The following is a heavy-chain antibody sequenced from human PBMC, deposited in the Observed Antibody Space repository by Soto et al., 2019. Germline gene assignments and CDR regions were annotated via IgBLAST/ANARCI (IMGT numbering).Heavy chain of an antibody. Sequence: EVQLVESGGGLVKPGGSLRLSCAASGFTFSSYSMNWVRQAPGKGLEWVSSISSSSSYIYYADSVKGRFTISRDNAKNSLYLQMNSLRAEDTAVYYCARAHAAAGPLDYWGQGTLVTVSS. D-gene: IGHD6-13*01. CDR1: GFTFSSYS. J-gene: IGHJ4*02. CDR3: ARAHAAAGPLDY. V-gene: IGHV3-21*01. CDR2: ISSSSSYI.